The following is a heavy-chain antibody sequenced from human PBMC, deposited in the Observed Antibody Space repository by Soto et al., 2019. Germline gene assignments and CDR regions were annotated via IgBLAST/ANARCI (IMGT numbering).Heavy chain of an antibody. Sequence: GGSLRLSCAASGFTFSIYGMNWVRQVPGKGLEWVSCITSGGGYIYYADSVKGRFTISRDDAKNSLYLQLNNLKVEDTAVYYCARDHSDGSNVRDLGLFDLWGLGSLVTVSS. CDR1: GFTFSIYG. CDR2: ITSGGGYI. J-gene: IGHJ4*02. CDR3: ARDHSDGSNVRDLGLFDL. D-gene: IGHD3-16*01. V-gene: IGHV3-21*01.